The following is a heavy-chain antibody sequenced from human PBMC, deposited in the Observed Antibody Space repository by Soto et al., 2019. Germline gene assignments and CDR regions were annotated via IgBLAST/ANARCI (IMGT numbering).Heavy chain of an antibody. CDR3: ASADYDDSSGYYYGGLWDY. CDR2: IIPIFGTA. V-gene: IGHV1-69*13. D-gene: IGHD3-22*01. J-gene: IGHJ4*02. Sequence: SVKVSCKASGGTFSSYAISWVRQAPGQGLEWMGGIIPIFGTANYAQKFQGRVTITADESTSTAYMELSSLRSEDTAVYYCASADYDDSSGYYYGGLWDYWGQGTLVTVSS. CDR1: GGTFSSYA.